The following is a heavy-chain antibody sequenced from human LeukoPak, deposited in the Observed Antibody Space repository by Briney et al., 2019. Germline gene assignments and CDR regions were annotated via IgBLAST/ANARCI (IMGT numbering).Heavy chain of an antibody. CDR2: INHSGST. CDR1: GGSFSGYY. J-gene: IGHJ4*02. CDR3: ARGFSTPSLDYDSSVVDC. V-gene: IGHV4-34*01. D-gene: IGHD3-22*01. Sequence: SETLSLTCAVYGGSFSGYYWSWIRQPPGKGLEWIGEINHSGSTNYNPSLKSRVTISVDTSKNQFSLKLSSVTAADTAVYYCARGFSTPSLDYDSSVVDCWGQGTLVIVSS.